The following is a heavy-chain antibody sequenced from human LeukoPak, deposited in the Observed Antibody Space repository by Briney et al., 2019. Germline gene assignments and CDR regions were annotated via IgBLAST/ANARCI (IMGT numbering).Heavy chain of an antibody. CDR2: IYHSGST. D-gene: IGHD6-13*01. Sequence: SETLSLTCNVSAYSITNGYYWGWIRQAPGKGLEWIGSIYHSGSTYYNPSLKSRVTISLDTSKNRFSLKLSSVTAADTAVYYCARSYGYSNSWYGSDWFDPWDQGTLVTVSS. CDR3: ARSYGYSNSWYGSDWFDP. V-gene: IGHV4-38-2*02. J-gene: IGHJ5*02. CDR1: AYSITNGYY.